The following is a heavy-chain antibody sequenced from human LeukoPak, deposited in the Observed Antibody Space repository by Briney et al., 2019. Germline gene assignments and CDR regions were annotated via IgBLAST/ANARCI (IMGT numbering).Heavy chain of an antibody. V-gene: IGHV1-69*05. Sequence: SVEVSCKASGGTFSSYAISWVRQAPGQGLEWMGGIIPIFGTANYAQKFQGRVTITTDESTSTAYMELSSLRSEDTAVYYCARDHGSSWLRYYMDVWGKGTTVTVSS. D-gene: IGHD6-13*01. J-gene: IGHJ6*03. CDR1: GGTFSSYA. CDR2: IIPIFGTA. CDR3: ARDHGSSWLRYYMDV.